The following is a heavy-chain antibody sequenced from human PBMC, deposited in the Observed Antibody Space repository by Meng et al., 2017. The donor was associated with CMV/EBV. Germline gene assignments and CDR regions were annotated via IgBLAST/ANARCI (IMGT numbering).Heavy chain of an antibody. CDR3: ARGYCSGGSCYPDY. CDR2: INPNSGGT. D-gene: IGHD2-15*01. Sequence: QAQLVQSGAEGKKAGSSVKVSCKASGGTFSSYAISWVRQAPGQGLEWMGGINPNSGGTNYAQKFQGRVTMTRDTSISTAYMELSRLRSDDTAVYYCARGYCSGGSCYPDYWGQGTLVTVSS. V-gene: IGHV1-2*02. CDR1: GGTFSSYA. J-gene: IGHJ4*02.